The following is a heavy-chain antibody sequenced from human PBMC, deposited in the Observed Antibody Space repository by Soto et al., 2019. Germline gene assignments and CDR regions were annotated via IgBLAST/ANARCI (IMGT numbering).Heavy chain of an antibody. V-gene: IGHV3-21*01. D-gene: IGHD3-22*01. Sequence: EVQLVESGGGLVKPGGSLRLSCAASGFTFSSYSMNWVRQAPGKGLEWVSSISSSSSYIYYADSVKGRFTISRDKAKNSLYLQMNSLRAEDTAVYYCARPYDSRTRPFDYWGQGTLVTVSS. CDR3: ARPYDSRTRPFDY. CDR2: ISSSSSYI. J-gene: IGHJ4*02. CDR1: GFTFSSYS.